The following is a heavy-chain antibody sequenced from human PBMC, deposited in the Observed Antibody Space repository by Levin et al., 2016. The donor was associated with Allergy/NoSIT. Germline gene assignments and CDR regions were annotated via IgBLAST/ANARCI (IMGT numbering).Heavy chain of an antibody. J-gene: IGHJ4*02. D-gene: IGHD3-9*01. CDR1: GDSVKYNS. V-gene: IGHV4-59*08. Sequence: SETLSLTCAVSGDSVKYNSWGWIRQSPGKGLEWIGSIHHSWVTNFNPSLQNRLSMSKDDSKNEFSLRMTSMTAADTAYYFCARQTSGLVINSWGQGLQVTVSS. CDR3: ARQTSGLVINS. CDR2: IHHSWVT.